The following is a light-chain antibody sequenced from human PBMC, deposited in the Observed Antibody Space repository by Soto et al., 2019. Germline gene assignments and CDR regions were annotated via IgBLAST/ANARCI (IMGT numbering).Light chain of an antibody. CDR2: DAS. Sequence: EIVLTQSPATRSLSPGERATLSCRASQSVSSYLAWYQQKPGQAPRLLIYDASNRATGIPARFSGSGSGTEFTLTISSLQSEDFAVYYCQQYNNWITFGQGTRLEIK. V-gene: IGKV3-11*01. CDR1: QSVSSY. J-gene: IGKJ5*01. CDR3: QQYNNWIT.